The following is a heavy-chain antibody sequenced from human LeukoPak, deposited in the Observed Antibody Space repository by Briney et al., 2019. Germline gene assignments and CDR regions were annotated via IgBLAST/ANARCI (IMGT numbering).Heavy chain of an antibody. D-gene: IGHD5-24*01. CDR3: AKQGAIRQDYYMDL. CDR2: IIPIFGTT. CDR1: GGSLSSYA. V-gene: IGHV1-69*06. J-gene: IGHJ6*03. Sequence: GASVKVSCKASGGSLSSYAITWVRQAPGQGLEWMGRIIPIFGTTTYAQKFQGRVTITADMGSSTAYLELTRLTSEDTALYFCAKQGAIRQDYYMDLWGNGTTVTVSS.